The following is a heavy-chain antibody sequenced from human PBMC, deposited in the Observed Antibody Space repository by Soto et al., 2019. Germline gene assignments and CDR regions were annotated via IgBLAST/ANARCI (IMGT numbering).Heavy chain of an antibody. D-gene: IGHD6-25*01. Sequence: DVHLVESGGGLVRPGGSLRLSCAASGFTFNIYSMNWVRQAPGKGLELVSYISSSSSTIYYAYSVKGRFTISRENAKNSLYLQMTSLRAGDTAVSYCVRSGGGSPGDYWGQGTLVTVS. V-gene: IGHV3-48*01. CDR1: GFTFNIYS. CDR2: ISSSSSTI. J-gene: IGHJ4*02. CDR3: VRSGGGSPGDY.